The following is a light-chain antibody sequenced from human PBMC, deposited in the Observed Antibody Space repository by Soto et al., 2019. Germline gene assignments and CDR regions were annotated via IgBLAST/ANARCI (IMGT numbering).Light chain of an antibody. CDR1: SSDVGGYNY. Sequence: QSALTQPRSVSGSPGQSVTISCTGTSSDVGGYNYVSWYQQYSGKAPKVMIYDVSKRPSGVPDRFSGSKSGNTASLTISGLQAEDEADYYCCSYAAANTFVFGTGTTLTVL. V-gene: IGLV2-11*01. CDR3: CSYAAANTFV. CDR2: DVS. J-gene: IGLJ1*01.